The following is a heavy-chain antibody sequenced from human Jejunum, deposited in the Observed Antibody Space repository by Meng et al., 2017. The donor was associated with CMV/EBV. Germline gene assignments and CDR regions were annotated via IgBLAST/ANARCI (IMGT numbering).Heavy chain of an antibody. D-gene: IGHD5-18*01. Sequence: DVQLVESGGGSVHPGGSLRRSCVVSGFTFSSHWMHWVRQRPGKGLVSIARIKNDGTYTTYAESVRGRFTISRDNAANTVYLQMNGLRVEDSAVYYCARVGYSGNWDPLDYWGQGTLVTVSS. J-gene: IGHJ4*02. CDR1: GFTFSSHW. V-gene: IGHV3-74*03. CDR3: ARVGYSGNWDPLDY. CDR2: IKNDGTYT.